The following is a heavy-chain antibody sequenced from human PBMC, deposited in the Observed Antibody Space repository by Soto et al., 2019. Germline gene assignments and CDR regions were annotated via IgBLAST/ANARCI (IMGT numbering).Heavy chain of an antibody. CDR3: TTARLRFLEWFPYGMDV. V-gene: IGHV3-15*07. J-gene: IGHJ6*02. Sequence: GGSLRLSCAASGFTFSNAWMNWVRQAPGKGLEWVGRIKSKTDGGTTDYAAPVKGRFIISRDDSKNTLYLQMNSLKTEDTAVYYCTTARLRFLEWFPYGMDVWGQGTTVTVSS. CDR2: IKSKTDGGTT. D-gene: IGHD3-3*01. CDR1: GFTFSNAW.